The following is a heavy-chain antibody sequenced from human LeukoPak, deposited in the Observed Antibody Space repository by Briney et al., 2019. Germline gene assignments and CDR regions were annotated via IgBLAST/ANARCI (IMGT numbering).Heavy chain of an antibody. CDR3: GRGDYVMVPAVNTFVS. CDR1: GYTFINYY. CDR2: INPKNGNT. Sequence: ASVKLSCKTSGYTFINYYIHWVRQAPGQGPEWMCWINPKNGNTDYADNFKGRFTMTGDTSNTTLYLELNSLKSDDSAVYYCGRGDYVMVPAVNTFVSRGRGNLPTVSS. D-gene: IGHD2-2*01. V-gene: IGHV1-2*02. J-gene: IGHJ2*01.